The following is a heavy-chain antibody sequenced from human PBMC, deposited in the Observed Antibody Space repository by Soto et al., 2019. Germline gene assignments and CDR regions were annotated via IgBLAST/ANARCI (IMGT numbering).Heavy chain of an antibody. J-gene: IGHJ6*02. Sequence: ASVKVSCKASGYSFTGYSMHWVRQAPGQGLEWMGWINPKNGAANYARKFQGRVTMITDESTSTVYMELSSLRSEDTAVYYCARDPPYDSSGYYYYGMDVWGQGTTVTVSS. CDR3: ARDPPYDSSGYYYYGMDV. D-gene: IGHD3-22*01. CDR1: GYSFTGYS. CDR2: INPKNGAA. V-gene: IGHV1-2*02.